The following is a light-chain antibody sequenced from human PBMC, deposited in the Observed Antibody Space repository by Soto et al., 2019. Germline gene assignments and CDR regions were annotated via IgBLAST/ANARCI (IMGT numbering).Light chain of an antibody. J-gene: IGLJ2*01. Sequence: QSALTQPPSASGSPGQSVTISCTGTSSDVGGYNYVSWYQQHPGKAPKLMISEVSKRPSGVPDRFSGSKSGNTASLTVSGLQAEDEADYYCISFAGNKNLVFGGGTKLTVL. CDR3: ISFAGNKNLV. V-gene: IGLV2-8*01. CDR2: EVS. CDR1: SSDVGGYNY.